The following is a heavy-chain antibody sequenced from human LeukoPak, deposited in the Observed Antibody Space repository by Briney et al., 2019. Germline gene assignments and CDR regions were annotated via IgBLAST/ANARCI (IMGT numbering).Heavy chain of an antibody. V-gene: IGHV3-23*01. J-gene: IGHJ4*02. CDR1: GFTFSHFA. D-gene: IGHD3-10*01. CDR2: ISVSGNKT. CDR3: AKLKRVGIAPFDD. Sequence: GGSLRLSCAASGFTFSHFAMSWVRQAPGKGLHWVSTISVSGNKTYDADSAKGRFTISRDNSKNTLYLQMTGLRADDTAVYYCAKLKRVGIAPFDDWGQGTLVTVSS.